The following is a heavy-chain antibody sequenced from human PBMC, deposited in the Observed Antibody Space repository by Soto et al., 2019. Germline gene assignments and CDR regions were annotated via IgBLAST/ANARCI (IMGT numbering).Heavy chain of an antibody. CDR1: GDSIISDKW. CDR2: IHHSGSS. Sequence: PSETLSLTCAVSGDSIISDKWWSWVRQAPGKGLEWIGEIHHSGSSNYNPSLNSRVIISVDRSKNQFSLKLSSVTAADTAVYYCARRIVATETFDYWGQGTLVTVS. D-gene: IGHD5-12*01. CDR3: ARRIVATETFDY. J-gene: IGHJ4*02. V-gene: IGHV4-4*02.